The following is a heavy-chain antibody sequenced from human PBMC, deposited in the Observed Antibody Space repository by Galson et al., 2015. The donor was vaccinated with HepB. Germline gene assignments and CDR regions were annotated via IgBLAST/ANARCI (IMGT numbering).Heavy chain of an antibody. Sequence: SLRLSCAASGFTFSSYWMHWVRQAPGKGLVWVSRINSDGSSTSYADSVKGRFTISRDNAKNTLYLQMNSLRAEDTAVYYCARVPDDWGAFDIWGQGTMVTVSS. CDR1: GFTFSSYW. CDR2: INSDGSST. CDR3: ARVPDDWGAFDI. J-gene: IGHJ3*02. V-gene: IGHV3-74*01. D-gene: IGHD2-21*01.